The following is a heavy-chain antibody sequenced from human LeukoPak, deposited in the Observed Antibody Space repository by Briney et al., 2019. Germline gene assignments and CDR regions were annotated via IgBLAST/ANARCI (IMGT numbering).Heavy chain of an antibody. CDR1: GGSIRSYY. CDR3: ARVKGDLGYTSYMHV. Sequence: PSETLSLTCTVSGGSIRSYYRSWIRQPPGKGLEWIGCIYYSGSTNYNPSLKSRVTISVDTSNNQFSLKLSSVTAADTAVYFCARVKGDLGYTSYMHVWGKGTTVTVSS. J-gene: IGHJ6*03. CDR2: IYYSGST. V-gene: IGHV4-59*01. D-gene: IGHD2-15*01.